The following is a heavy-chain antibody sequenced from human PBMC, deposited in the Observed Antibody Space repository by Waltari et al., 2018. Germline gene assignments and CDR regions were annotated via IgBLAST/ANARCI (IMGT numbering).Heavy chain of an antibody. CDR2: INPNSGGT. J-gene: IGHJ4*02. CDR3: ARVRYYDSSGYFHDHFDY. V-gene: IGHV1-2*06. CDR1: GYTFTGYY. D-gene: IGHD3-22*01. Sequence: QVQLVQSGAEVKKPGASVKVSCKASGYTFTGYYMHWVRQAPGQGLEWMGRINPNSGGTNYAQKFQGRVTMTRDTSISTAYMELSRLRSDDTAVYYCARVRYYDSSGYFHDHFDYWGQGTLVTVSS.